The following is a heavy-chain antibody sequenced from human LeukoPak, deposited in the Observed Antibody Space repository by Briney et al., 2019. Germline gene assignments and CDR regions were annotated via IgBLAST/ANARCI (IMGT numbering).Heavy chain of an antibody. V-gene: IGHV1-2*02. CDR1: GYTFTGYY. CDR3: ARGYYDILTGYLSYFDY. CDR2: INPNSGGT. D-gene: IGHD3-9*01. Sequence: EASVKVSCKASGYTFTGYYMHWVRQAPGQGLEWMGWINPNSGGTNYAQKFQGRVTMTRDTSISTAYMELSRLRSDDTAVYYCARGYYDILTGYLSYFDYWGQGTLVTVSS. J-gene: IGHJ4*02.